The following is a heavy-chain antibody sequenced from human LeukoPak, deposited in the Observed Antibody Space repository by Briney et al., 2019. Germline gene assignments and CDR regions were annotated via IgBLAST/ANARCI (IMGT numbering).Heavy chain of an antibody. D-gene: IGHD6-13*01. V-gene: IGHV1-2*02. CDR3: ARDSVKIAAAGSYYYGMDV. CDR1: GYTFTGYY. CDR2: INPNSGGT. J-gene: IGHJ6*02. Sequence: GASVKVSCKASGYTFTGYYMHWVRQAPGQGLAWMGWINPNSGGTNYAQKFQGRVTMTRDTSISTAYMELSRLRSDDTAVYYCARDSVKIAAAGSYYYGMDVWGQGTTVTVSS.